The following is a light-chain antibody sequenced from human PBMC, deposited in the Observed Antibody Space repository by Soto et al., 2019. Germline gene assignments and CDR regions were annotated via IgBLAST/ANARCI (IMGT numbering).Light chain of an antibody. V-gene: IGKV1-5*01. Sequence: DIQMTQSPSTLSASVGDRVTITCRASQSISSWLAWYQQKPGKAPKLLIYDASSLESGVPSRFSGSGSGTEFTLTTSSLPPGGYHGQQYNSYSPISFGLGTRLEIK. CDR1: QSISSW. J-gene: IGKJ5*01. CDR2: DAS. CDR3: QQYNSYSPIS.